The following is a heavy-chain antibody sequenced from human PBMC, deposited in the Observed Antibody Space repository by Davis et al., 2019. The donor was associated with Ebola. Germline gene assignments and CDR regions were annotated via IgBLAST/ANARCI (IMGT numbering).Heavy chain of an antibody. CDR1: GFTFISYG. CDR2: ISYDGNNE. V-gene: IGHV3-30*03. CDR3: ARQIVGTTPRFDY. J-gene: IGHJ4*02. D-gene: IGHD1-26*01. Sequence: PGGSLRLSCAASGFTFISYGMHRVRQAPGKGLEWVAVISYDGNNEYYADSVKGRFTISRDNSKNTVYLQVISLRPEDTAVYYCARQIVGTTPRFDYWGQGTLVTVSS.